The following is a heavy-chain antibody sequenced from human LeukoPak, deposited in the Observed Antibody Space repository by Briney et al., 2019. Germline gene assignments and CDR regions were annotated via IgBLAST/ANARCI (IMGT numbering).Heavy chain of an antibody. CDR1: GFTFSSYG. CDR2: ISYNGSNK. Sequence: GGSLRLSCAASGFTFSSYGMHWVRQAPGKGLEWVAVISYNGSNKYYADSVKGRFTISRDNSKNTLYLQMNSLGAEDTAVYYCARDSLELDYWGQGTLVTVSS. V-gene: IGHV3-30*03. CDR3: ARDSLELDY. D-gene: IGHD1-1*01. J-gene: IGHJ4*02.